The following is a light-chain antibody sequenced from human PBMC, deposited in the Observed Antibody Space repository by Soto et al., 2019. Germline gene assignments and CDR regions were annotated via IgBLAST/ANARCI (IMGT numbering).Light chain of an antibody. Sequence: EMVLTHSPGTLALSPGERATLSCRAIQSVSSSYLAWYQQKPGQAPRLLIYGASSRATGIPDRFSGTGSGTEFTLSISSLESEDSAVYYCQQYDSWPTITFGQGTRVEIK. CDR2: GAS. CDR3: QQYDSWPTIT. J-gene: IGKJ5*01. V-gene: IGKV3-20*01. CDR1: QSVSSSY.